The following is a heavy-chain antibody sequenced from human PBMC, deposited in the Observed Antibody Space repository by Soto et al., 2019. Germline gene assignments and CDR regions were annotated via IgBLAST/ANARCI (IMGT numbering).Heavy chain of an antibody. V-gene: IGHV4-34*01. Sequence: SETLSLTCAVYGGSFSGYYWSWIRQPPGKGLEWIGEINHSGSTNYNPSLKSRVTISVDTSKNQFSLKFTSVTAADTAVYYCASGAARFNYYYYYYMDVWGKGTTVTVSS. CDR1: GGSFSGYY. J-gene: IGHJ6*03. CDR3: ASGAARFNYYYYYYMDV. D-gene: IGHD6-25*01. CDR2: INHSGST.